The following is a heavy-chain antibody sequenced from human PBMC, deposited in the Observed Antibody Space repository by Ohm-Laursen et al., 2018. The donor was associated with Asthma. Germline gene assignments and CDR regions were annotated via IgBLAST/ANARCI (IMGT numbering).Heavy chain of an antibody. V-gene: IGHV1-69*13. Sequence: SVKVSCKASGGTFSSYAISWVRQAPGQGLEWMGGIIPIFGTANYAQKFQGRVTITADESTSTAYMELSSLRSEDTAVYYCARASYYYDSSGYFDYYGMDVWGQGTTVTVSS. CDR3: ARASYYYDSSGYFDYYGMDV. D-gene: IGHD3-22*01. CDR2: IIPIFGTA. J-gene: IGHJ6*02. CDR1: GGTFSSYA.